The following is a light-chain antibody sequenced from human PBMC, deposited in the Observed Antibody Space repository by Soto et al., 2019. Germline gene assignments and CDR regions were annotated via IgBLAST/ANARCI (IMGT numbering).Light chain of an antibody. CDR1: SSDVGGYNY. CDR2: DVS. Sequence: QSALTQPASVSGSPGQSITISCTGTSSDVGGYNYVSWFQQHPGKAPKLLIYDVSNWPSGASHRFSGSKSGNTASLTISGLQAEDEAVYYCSSYTSSSTLGVFGTGTKVTVL. CDR3: SSYTSSSTLGV. V-gene: IGLV2-14*01. J-gene: IGLJ1*01.